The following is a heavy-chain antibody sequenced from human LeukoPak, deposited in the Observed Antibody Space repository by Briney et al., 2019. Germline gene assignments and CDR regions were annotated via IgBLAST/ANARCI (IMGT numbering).Heavy chain of an antibody. Sequence: GESLKISCKGSGYSFTSYWIGWVRQMPGKGLEWMGIIYPGNSDTTYSPSFQGQVTISADKSISTAYLQWSSLKASDTAMYYCARQDSYGYLSLYYYGMGVWGQGTTVTVSS. CDR3: ARQDSYGYLSLYYYGMGV. V-gene: IGHV5-51*01. J-gene: IGHJ6*02. CDR1: GYSFTSYW. D-gene: IGHD5-18*01. CDR2: IYPGNSDT.